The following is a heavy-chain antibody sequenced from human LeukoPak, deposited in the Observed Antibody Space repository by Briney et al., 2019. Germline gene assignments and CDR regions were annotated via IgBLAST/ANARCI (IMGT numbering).Heavy chain of an antibody. Sequence: GGSLRLSCAASGFTFSSYWMHWVRQAPGGGLVWVSRINSDGSSTSYADSVKGRFTISRDNAKNTLYLQMNSLRAEDTAVYYCARDLTYCSGGSCYYYYFDYWGQGTLVTVSS. V-gene: IGHV3-74*01. CDR1: GFTFSSYW. J-gene: IGHJ4*02. D-gene: IGHD2-15*01. CDR2: INSDGSST. CDR3: ARDLTYCSGGSCYYYYFDY.